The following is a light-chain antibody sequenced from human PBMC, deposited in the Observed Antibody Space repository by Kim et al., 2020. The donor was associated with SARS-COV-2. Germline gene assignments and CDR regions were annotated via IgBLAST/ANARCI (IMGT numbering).Light chain of an antibody. CDR2: GAS. V-gene: IGKV3-15*01. Sequence: EIVMTQSPATLSVSPGERATLSRRASQSVSSNLAWYQQKPGQAPRLLIYGASTRATSIPARFSGSGSGTEFTLTISSLQSEDFAVYYCKQYNNWPRTFGQGTKGDIK. CDR3: KQYNNWPRT. J-gene: IGKJ1*01. CDR1: QSVSSN.